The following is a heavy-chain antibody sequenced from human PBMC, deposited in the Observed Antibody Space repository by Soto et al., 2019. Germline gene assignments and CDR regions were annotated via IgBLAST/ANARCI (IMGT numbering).Heavy chain of an antibody. CDR2: IKSKSDGETT. Sequence: EVQLVESGGGLVKPGGSLRLSCAASGFTFSRAWMNWVRQAPGKGLEWVGRIKSKSDGETTDYAAPVKGRFTISRDDSKDTLYLQVTRLKAEDTGLDFCATSKRNSWSLDLWGQGTTVTVSS. CDR3: ATSKRNSWSLDL. D-gene: IGHD1-26*01. V-gene: IGHV3-15*07. CDR1: GFTFSRAW. J-gene: IGHJ6*01.